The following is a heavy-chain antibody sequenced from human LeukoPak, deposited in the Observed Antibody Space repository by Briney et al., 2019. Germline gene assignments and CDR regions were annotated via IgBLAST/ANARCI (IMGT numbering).Heavy chain of an antibody. D-gene: IGHD6-13*01. Sequence: ASVKVSCKASGFTFTDYYIHWVRQAPGQGHEWMGSIHPKSGGTKYAQKFQGRVTVTRDTSISAAYMELSRLTSDDTAVYYCARDPPSAGSTEFDFWGQGTLVTVSS. CDR1: GFTFTDYY. J-gene: IGHJ4*02. V-gene: IGHV1-2*02. CDR3: ARDPPSAGSTEFDF. CDR2: IHPKSGGT.